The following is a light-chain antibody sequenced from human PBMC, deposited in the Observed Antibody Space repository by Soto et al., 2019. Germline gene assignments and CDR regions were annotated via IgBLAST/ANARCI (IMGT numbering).Light chain of an antibody. V-gene: IGLV2-14*01. CDR1: SSDVDTHNY. CDR3: NSYTTLSNRV. Sequence: QSALTQPASVSGSPGQSITISCTATSSDVDTHNYVSWYQQYPGKAPKLMIYEVINRPSGVSNRFSGSKSGNTASLIISGLQAEDEANYYCNSYTTLSNRVFGTGTKVTVL. CDR2: EVI. J-gene: IGLJ1*01.